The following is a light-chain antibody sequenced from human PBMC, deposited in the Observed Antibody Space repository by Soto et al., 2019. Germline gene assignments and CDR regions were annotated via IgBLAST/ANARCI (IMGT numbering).Light chain of an antibody. CDR1: QSISSY. Sequence: EMVLTQSPATLSLSPGERATLSCRASQSISSYLAWYQRKPDQAPRLLIYDASNRATGIPARFSGSESGTDFTLTISSLEPEDFAVYYCQQRSAWAYTFCPGTKGDI. J-gene: IGKJ3*01. V-gene: IGKV3-11*01. CDR2: DAS. CDR3: QQRSAWAYT.